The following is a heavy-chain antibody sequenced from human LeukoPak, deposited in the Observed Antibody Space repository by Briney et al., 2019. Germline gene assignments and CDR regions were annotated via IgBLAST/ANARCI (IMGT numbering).Heavy chain of an antibody. CDR2: ISSSSSYI. J-gene: IGHJ4*02. CDR3: ARVPYSSSWVPFDY. Sequence: GGSLRLSCAASGFTFSSYSMNWVRQAPGKGLEWVSSISSSSSYIYYADSVKGRFTISRDNAKDSLYLQMNSLRAEDTAVYYCARVPYSSSWVPFDYWGQGTLVTVSS. CDR1: GFTFSSYS. V-gene: IGHV3-21*01. D-gene: IGHD6-13*01.